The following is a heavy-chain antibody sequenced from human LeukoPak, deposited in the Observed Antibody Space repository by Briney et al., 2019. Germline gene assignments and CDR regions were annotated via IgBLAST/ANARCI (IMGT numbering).Heavy chain of an antibody. J-gene: IGHJ3*02. Sequence: PSETLSLTCTVSGGSISSYYWSWIRQPPGKGLEWIGYIYYSGSANYNPSLKSRVTISVDTSKNQFSLKLSSVTAADTAVYYCASYDSRDFDAFDIWGQGTMVTVSS. D-gene: IGHD3-22*01. V-gene: IGHV4-59*01. CDR1: GGSISSYY. CDR2: IYYSGSA. CDR3: ASYDSRDFDAFDI.